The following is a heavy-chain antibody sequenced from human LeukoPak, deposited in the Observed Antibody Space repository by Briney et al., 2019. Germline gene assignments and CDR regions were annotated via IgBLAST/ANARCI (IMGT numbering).Heavy chain of an antibody. D-gene: IGHD3-10*01. V-gene: IGHV4-59*01. J-gene: IGHJ4*02. CDR2: IYYSGST. Sequence: SETLSLTCTVSGGSISSYYWSWIRQPPGKGLEWIGYIYYSGSTNYNPSLKSRVTISVDTSKNQFSLKLSSVTAADTAVYYCARGGLRGVEFLDYWGQGTLVTVSS. CDR3: ARGGLRGVEFLDY. CDR1: GGSISSYY.